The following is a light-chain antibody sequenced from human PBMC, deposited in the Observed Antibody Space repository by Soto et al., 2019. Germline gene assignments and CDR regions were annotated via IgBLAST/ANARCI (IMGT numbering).Light chain of an antibody. CDR3: QQYNNWLRT. Sequence: IVMTQSPATLSVSPWERATLSCRASQSVSSNLAWYQQKPGQAPRLLIYGASTRATGIPARFSGSGSGTEFTLTISSLRSEDFAVYYCQQYNNWLRTFGQGTKVDIK. V-gene: IGKV3-15*01. J-gene: IGKJ1*01. CDR1: QSVSSN. CDR2: GAS.